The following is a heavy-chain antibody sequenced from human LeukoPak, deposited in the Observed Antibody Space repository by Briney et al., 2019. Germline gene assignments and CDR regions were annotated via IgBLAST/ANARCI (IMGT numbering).Heavy chain of an antibody. D-gene: IGHD2-2*03. CDR1: GGTFSSYA. CDR3: ASGYCSSTSCYAQQYDY. J-gene: IGHJ4*02. V-gene: IGHV1-69*05. CDR2: IIHIFGTA. Sequence: ASVKVSCKASGGTFSSYAISWVRQAPGQGLEWMGRIIHIFGTANYAQKFQGRVTITTDESTSTAYMELSSLRSEDTAVYYCASGYCSSTSCYAQQYDYWGQGTLVTVSS.